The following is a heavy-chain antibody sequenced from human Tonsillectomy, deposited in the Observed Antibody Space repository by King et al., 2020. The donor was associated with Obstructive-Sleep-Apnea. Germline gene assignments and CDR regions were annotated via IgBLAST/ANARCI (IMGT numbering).Heavy chain of an antibody. J-gene: IGHJ5*02. Sequence: HVQLQQWGAGLLKPSETLSLTCAVFGGSFSDYYWSWVRQPPGKGRGWLGEINHSVSTNYNPSLNRLVTISVDTSKNKFSLKLNSVTAAGTAVYYCARGSGAAAVNWFDPWAQGTLVTVSS. V-gene: IGHV4-34*01. CDR1: GGSFSDYY. CDR2: INHSVST. D-gene: IGHD6-13*01. CDR3: ARGSGAAAVNWFDP.